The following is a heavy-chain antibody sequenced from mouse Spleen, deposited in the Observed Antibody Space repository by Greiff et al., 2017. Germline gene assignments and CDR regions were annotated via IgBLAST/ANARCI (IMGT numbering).Heavy chain of an antibody. V-gene: IGHV2-9-1*01. D-gene: IGHD3-1*01. CDR2: IWTGGGT. CDR1: GFSLTSYA. Sequence: VKVVESGPGLVAPSQSLSITCTVSGFSLTSYAISWVRQPPGKGLEWLGVIWTGGGTNYNSALKSRLSISKDNSKSQVFLKMNSLQTDDTARYYCARMGARATFYAMDYWGQGTSVTVSS. J-gene: IGHJ4*01. CDR3: ARMGARATFYAMDY.